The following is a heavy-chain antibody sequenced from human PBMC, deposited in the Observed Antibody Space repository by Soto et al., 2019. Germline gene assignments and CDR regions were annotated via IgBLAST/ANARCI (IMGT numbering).Heavy chain of an antibody. J-gene: IGHJ6*04. CDR2: ISSSSSTI. V-gene: IGHV3-48*01. D-gene: IGHD2-8*01. CDR1: GFTFSSYS. CDR3: ARESPYYCTNGVCYPVDV. Sequence: GGSLRLSCAASGFTFSSYSMNWVRQAPGKGLEWVSYISSSSSTIYYADSVKGRFTISRDNAKNSLYLQMNSLRAEDTAVYYCARESPYYCTNGVCYPVDVWGKGTTVTVSS.